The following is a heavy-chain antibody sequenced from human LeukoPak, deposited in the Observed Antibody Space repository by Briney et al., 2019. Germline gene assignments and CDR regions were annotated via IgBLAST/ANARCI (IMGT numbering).Heavy chain of an antibody. Sequence: GGSLRLSCAASGFTFSNYWMHWVRQTPGKGLVWVSRIDNDGSGTSYADSVKGRFTISRDNAKNTLYLQMNSLRAGDTAVYYCARDGILGSHDCWGQGALVTVSS. CDR2: IDNDGSGT. CDR3: ARDGILGSHDC. V-gene: IGHV3-74*01. CDR1: GFTFSNYW. D-gene: IGHD3-3*02. J-gene: IGHJ4*02.